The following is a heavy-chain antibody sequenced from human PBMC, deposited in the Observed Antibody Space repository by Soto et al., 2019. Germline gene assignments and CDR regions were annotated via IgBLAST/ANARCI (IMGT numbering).Heavy chain of an antibody. J-gene: IGHJ4*02. Sequence: SGPTRLNPTQTLTMTGTFSLFSLSTSGMCVSWIRQPPGKALEWLARIDWDDDKYYSTSLKTRLTISKDTSKNQVVLTMTNMDPVDTATYYCARIVFGRAVAGTSTLDYWGQGTLVTVSS. CDR1: LFSLSTSGMC. D-gene: IGHD6-19*01. CDR2: IDWDDDK. CDR3: ARIVFGRAVAGTSTLDY. V-gene: IGHV2-70*11.